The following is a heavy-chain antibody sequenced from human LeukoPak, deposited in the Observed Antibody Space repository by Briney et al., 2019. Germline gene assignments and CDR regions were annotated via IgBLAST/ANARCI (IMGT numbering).Heavy chain of an antibody. J-gene: IGHJ6*02. D-gene: IGHD1-7*01. V-gene: IGHV3-21*01. Sequence: KPGGSLRLSCAASGFTFSSYSMNWGRQAPGKGLEWVSFISSSSHYIFYADSVKGRFIISRDNAKNSLYLQMNSLRAEDTAIYYCARDGNSGSYGMDVWGQGTTVTVSS. CDR2: ISSSSHYI. CDR3: ARDGNSGSYGMDV. CDR1: GFTFSSYS.